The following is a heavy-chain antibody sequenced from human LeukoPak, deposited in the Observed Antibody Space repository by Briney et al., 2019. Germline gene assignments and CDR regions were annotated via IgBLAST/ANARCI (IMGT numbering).Heavy chain of an antibody. CDR1: GFSLSTSGVG. V-gene: IGHV2-5*02. J-gene: IGHJ4*02. D-gene: IGHD3-10*01. CDR2: IYWDDDK. Sequence: KSGPTLVKPTQTLTLTCTFSGFSLSTSGVGVGWIRQPPGKALEWLALIYWDDDKRYSPSLKSRLTITKDTSKNQVVLTMTNMDPVDTATYYCAHSEPHYGSGSYHFDYWGQGTLVTVSS. CDR3: AHSEPHYGSGSYHFDY.